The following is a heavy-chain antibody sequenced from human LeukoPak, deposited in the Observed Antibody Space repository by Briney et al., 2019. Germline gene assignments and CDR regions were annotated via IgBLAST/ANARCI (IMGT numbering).Heavy chain of an antibody. CDR2: IYYSGRT. CDR1: GGSISSDDYF. CDR3: ARDYSGGPNYYGMDV. J-gene: IGHJ6*02. V-gene: IGHV4-30-4*01. Sequence: SQTLSLTCTVSGGSISSDDYFWSWIRQPPGKGLEWIGYIYYSGRTYYNPSLKSRVTVSVDTSKNQFSLELSSVTAADTAVYCCARDYSGGPNYYGMDVWGQGTTVTVSS. D-gene: IGHD6-19*01.